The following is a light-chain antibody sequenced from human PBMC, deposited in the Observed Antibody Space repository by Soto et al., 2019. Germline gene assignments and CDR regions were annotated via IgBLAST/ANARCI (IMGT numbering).Light chain of an antibody. CDR1: SGSVSTNYY. Sequence: QTVVTQEPSLSASPGGTVTFTCGLTSGSVSTNYYPSWYQQTPGQAPRTLMYSTNTRSSGVPDRFSGSILGNKAALTITGAQADDESDYYCVLYMGSGLNVFGGGTQLTV. V-gene: IGLV8-61*01. CDR3: VLYMGSGLNV. J-gene: IGLJ7*01. CDR2: STN.